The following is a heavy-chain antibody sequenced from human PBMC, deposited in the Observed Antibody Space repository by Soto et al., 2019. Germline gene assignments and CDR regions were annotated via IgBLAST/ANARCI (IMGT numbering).Heavy chain of an antibody. V-gene: IGHV3-23*01. CDR3: AKDTVGGYSFWSGYYSDGLDV. Sequence: EVKLLESGGGLAQPGGSLRLSCVGSGFTFDSYAISWVRQAPGERLQWIAAIRGSADGTDYAHSVRGRFTISRDNAKKTVHLQMDSLRVEDKAVYFCAKDTVGGYSFWSGYYSDGLDVWGQGTLVSVS. J-gene: IGHJ3*01. CDR1: GFTFDSYA. CDR2: IRGSADGT. D-gene: IGHD3-3*01.